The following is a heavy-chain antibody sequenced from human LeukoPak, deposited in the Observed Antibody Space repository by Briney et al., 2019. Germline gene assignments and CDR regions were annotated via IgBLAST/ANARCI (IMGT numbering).Heavy chain of an antibody. CDR2: ISGSGSTI. CDR3: ARVASGSYYVLDY. Sequence: QPGGSLRLSCAVSGFTFSSYDINWVRQAPGKWLEWVSYISGSGSTIYYADSVKGRLTISRDNAKNSLYLQMSSLRAEDTAVYYCARVASGSYYVLDYWGRGTLVTVSS. J-gene: IGHJ4*02. CDR1: GFTFSSYD. V-gene: IGHV3-48*03. D-gene: IGHD1-26*01.